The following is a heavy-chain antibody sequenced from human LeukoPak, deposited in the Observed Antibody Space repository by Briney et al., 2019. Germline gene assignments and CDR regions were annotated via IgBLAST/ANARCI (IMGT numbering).Heavy chain of an antibody. CDR3: ARRGDILTDYAFDY. J-gene: IGHJ4*02. D-gene: IGHD3-9*01. CDR2: IYYSGTT. CDR1: GGSINSNSHH. Sequence: PSETLSLTCSVSGGSINSNSHHWDWIRQAPGKGLEWIGNIYYSGTTSYNPSLKSRVTISVDTSKNQFSLRLNSVTAADTAVYYCARRGDILTDYAFDYWGQGTPVSVSS. V-gene: IGHV4-39*01.